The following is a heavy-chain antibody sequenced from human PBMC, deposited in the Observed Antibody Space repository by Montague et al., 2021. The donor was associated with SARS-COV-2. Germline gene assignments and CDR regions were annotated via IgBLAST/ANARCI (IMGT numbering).Heavy chain of an antibody. CDR2: MYYTGTS. J-gene: IGHJ4*01. Sequence: SETLSPTCAISGGSASGYYWAWIRQPPGKGLEWIGYMYYTGTSNYNPSLKSRVSMSIDTSKNHFSLNLTSVAAADTGVYYCARGLGYTSMFRFFDYWGHGAQVTVSS. CDR3: ARGLGYTSMFRFFDY. D-gene: IGHD2-2*02. V-gene: IGHV4-59*02. CDR1: GGSASGYY.